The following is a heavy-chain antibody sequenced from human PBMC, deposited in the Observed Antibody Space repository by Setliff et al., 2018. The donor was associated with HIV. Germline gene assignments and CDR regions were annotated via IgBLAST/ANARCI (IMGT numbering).Heavy chain of an antibody. Sequence: SETLSLTCTVSGGSISSSSYYWGWIRQPPGKGLEWIGSIYYSGNTYYNPSLKSRVTISVDTSKNQFSLKLSSVTAADTAVYYCARGGAAAGIVSYYYYYMDVWGEGTTVTVSS. CDR1: GGSISSSSYY. CDR2: IYYSGNT. J-gene: IGHJ6*03. V-gene: IGHV4-39*01. CDR3: ARGGAAAGIVSYYYYYMDV. D-gene: IGHD6-13*01.